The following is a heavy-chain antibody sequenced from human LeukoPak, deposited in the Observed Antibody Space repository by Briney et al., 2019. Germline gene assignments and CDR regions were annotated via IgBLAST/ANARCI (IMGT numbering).Heavy chain of an antibody. D-gene: IGHD2-15*01. CDR1: GFTFSSYA. J-gene: IGHJ4*02. CDR3: ARVGPAGCSGGSCYSYFFDY. V-gene: IGHV3-48*03. CDR2: ISSSGSTI. Sequence: GGSLRLSCAASGFTFSSYAMSWVRQAPGKGLEWVSAISSSGSTIYYADSVKGRFTISRDNAKNSLYLQMNSLRAEDTAVYYCARVGPAGCSGGSCYSYFFDYWGQGTLVTVSS.